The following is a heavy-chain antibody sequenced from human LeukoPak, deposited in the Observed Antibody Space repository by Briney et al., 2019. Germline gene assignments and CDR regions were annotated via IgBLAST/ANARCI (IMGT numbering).Heavy chain of an antibody. CDR1: GFTVSSNY. CDR2: IYSGGST. Sequence: GGSLRLSCAASGFTVSSNYMSWVRQAPGKGLEWVSVIYSGGSTYYADSVKGRFTISRDNSKNTLYLQMNSQRAEDTAVYYCARGYSGYDSVDYWGQGTLVTVSS. J-gene: IGHJ4*02. D-gene: IGHD5-12*01. CDR3: ARGYSGYDSVDY. V-gene: IGHV3-66*01.